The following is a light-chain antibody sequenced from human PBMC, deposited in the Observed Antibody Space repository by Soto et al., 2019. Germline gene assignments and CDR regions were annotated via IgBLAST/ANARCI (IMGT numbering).Light chain of an antibody. J-gene: IGKJ4*01. CDR3: QQYGGSPPLT. CDR2: GAS. V-gene: IGKV3-20*01. CDR1: QSVSSSY. Sequence: EIVLTQSPGTLSLSPGERATLSCRASQSVSSSYLVWYQQKPGQAPRLLIYGASSRATGIPDRFSGSGSGKDFTLTINRLEPEDFAVYYCQQYGGSPPLTFGGGTKVEIK.